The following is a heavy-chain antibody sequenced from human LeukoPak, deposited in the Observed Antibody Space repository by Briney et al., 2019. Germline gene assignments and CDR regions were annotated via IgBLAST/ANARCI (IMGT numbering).Heavy chain of an antibody. J-gene: IGHJ6*03. Sequence: GASVKVSCKASGGTFSSYAISWVRQAPGQGLGWMGGIIPIFGTANYAQKFQGRVTITTDESTSTAYMELSSLRSEDTAVYYCASSRSPSTVKRYYYYYMDVWGEGTTVTVSS. CDR2: IIPIFGTA. CDR3: ASSRSPSTVKRYYYYYMDV. V-gene: IGHV1-69*05. CDR1: GGTFSSYA. D-gene: IGHD4-11*01.